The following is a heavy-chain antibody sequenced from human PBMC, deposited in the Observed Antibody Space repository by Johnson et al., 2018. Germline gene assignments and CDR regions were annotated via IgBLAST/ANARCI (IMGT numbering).Heavy chain of an antibody. V-gene: IGHV3-13*01. CDR1: GFTFSSYD. CDR2: IGTAGDT. Sequence: VQLVESGGGLVQPGGSLRLSCAASGFTFSSYDMHWVRQATGKGLEWVSAIGTAGDTYYPGSVKGRFTISRENAKNSLYRQMNSLRAGDTAVDYCARGDFVDAFDIWGQGTMVTVSS. CDR3: ARGDFVDAFDI. D-gene: IGHD2-21*02. J-gene: IGHJ3*02.